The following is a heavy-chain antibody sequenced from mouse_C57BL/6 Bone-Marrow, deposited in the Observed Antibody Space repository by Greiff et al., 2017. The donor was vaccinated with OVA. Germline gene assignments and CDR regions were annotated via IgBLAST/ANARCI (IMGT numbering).Heavy chain of an antibody. Sequence: QVQLQQSGPELVKPGASVKLSCKASGYTFTSYWMHWVKQRPGRGLEWIGRIDPNSGGTKYNEKFKSKATLTVDKPSSTAYMQLSSLTSEDSAVYYCARDYGSSSRGNFDVWGTGTTVTVSS. CDR1: GYTFTSYW. D-gene: IGHD1-1*01. V-gene: IGHV1-72*01. J-gene: IGHJ1*03. CDR3: ARDYGSSSRGNFDV. CDR2: IDPNSGGT.